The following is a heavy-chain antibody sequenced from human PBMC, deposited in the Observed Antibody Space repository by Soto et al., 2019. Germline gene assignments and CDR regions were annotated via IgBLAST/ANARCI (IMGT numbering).Heavy chain of an antibody. V-gene: IGHV3-64*01. CDR3: ARQRYASGCYSFDY. CDR2: ISSNGGST. CDR1: GFTFSSYA. J-gene: IGHJ4*02. Sequence: EVPLVESGGGLVQPGGSLRLSCAASGFTFSSYAMHWVRQAPGKGLEYVSAISSNGGSTYYANSVKGRFTISRDNSKNTLYLQMGSLRAEDMAVYYCARQRYASGCYSFDYWGQGTLVTVSS. D-gene: IGHD3-10*01.